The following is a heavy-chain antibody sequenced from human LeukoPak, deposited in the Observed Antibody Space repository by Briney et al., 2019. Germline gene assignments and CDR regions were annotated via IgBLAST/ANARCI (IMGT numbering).Heavy chain of an antibody. D-gene: IGHD1-14*01. Sequence: SQTLSLTCTVSGGSISSGGYSWSWLRQHPGKGLEWIGYIYYSGSTYYNPSLKSRVTISADTSKNQFSLKLSSVTAADTAVYYCARDVGTGYYYYYYGMDVWGQGTTVTVSS. J-gene: IGHJ6*02. CDR3: ARDVGTGYYYYYYGMDV. CDR2: IYYSGST. CDR1: GGSISSGGYS. V-gene: IGHV4-31*03.